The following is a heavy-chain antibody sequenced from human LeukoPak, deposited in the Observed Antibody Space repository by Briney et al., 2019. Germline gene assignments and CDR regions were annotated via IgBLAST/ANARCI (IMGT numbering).Heavy chain of an antibody. CDR1: GFSFSSYW. J-gene: IGHJ4*02. V-gene: IGHV3-74*01. CDR3: ARVPFNYYGSGSYIYY. CDR2: INSDGSST. D-gene: IGHD3-10*01. Sequence: GGSLRLSCAASGFSFSSYWMHWVRQAPGKGLVWVSGINSDGSSTSYADSVKGRFTISRDNAKNTLYLQMNSLRAEDTAVYYCARVPFNYYGSGSYIYYWGQGTLVTVSS.